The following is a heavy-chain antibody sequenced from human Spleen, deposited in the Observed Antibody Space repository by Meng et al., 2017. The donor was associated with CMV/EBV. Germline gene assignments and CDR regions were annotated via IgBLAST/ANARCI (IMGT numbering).Heavy chain of an antibody. CDR3: ARDPYATGWAG. J-gene: IGHJ4*02. D-gene: IGHD6-19*01. Sequence: QMDLQASGPGLVKPSGTLSFTCAVSGGSISISTWWSWVRQPPGKGLEWIGEIYHSGGTNYNPSLRGRVTISLDKSKNQFSPTLRSVTAADTAVYYCARDPYATGWAGWGQGTLVTVSS. CDR2: IYHSGGT. CDR1: GGSISISTW. V-gene: IGHV4-4*02.